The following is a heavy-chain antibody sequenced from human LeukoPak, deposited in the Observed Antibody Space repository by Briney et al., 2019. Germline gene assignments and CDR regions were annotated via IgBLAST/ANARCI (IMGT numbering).Heavy chain of an antibody. Sequence: SETLSLTCTVSGGSISSGDYYWSWIRQPPGKGLEWIGYIYYSGSTYYNPSLKSRVTISVDTSKNQFSLKLSSVTAADTAVYYCARDHVPYCSNTSCYGFDPWGQGTLVTVSS. CDR1: GGSISSGDYY. CDR2: IYYSGST. V-gene: IGHV4-30-4*08. J-gene: IGHJ5*02. D-gene: IGHD2-2*01. CDR3: ARDHVPYCSNTSCYGFDP.